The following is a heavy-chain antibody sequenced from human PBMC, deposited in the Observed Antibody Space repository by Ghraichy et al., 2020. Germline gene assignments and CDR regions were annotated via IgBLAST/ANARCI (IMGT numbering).Heavy chain of an antibody. CDR2: IYYSGST. CDR3: ARGGGRGNTGFDY. CDR1: GGSISSGGYY. D-gene: IGHD1-14*01. Sequence: SETLSLTCTVSGGSISSGGYYWSWIRQHPGKGLEWIGYIYYSGSTYYNPSLKSQVTISVDTSKNQFSLKLSSVTAADTAVYYCARGGGRGNTGFDYWGQGTLVTVSS. J-gene: IGHJ4*02. V-gene: IGHV4-31*01.